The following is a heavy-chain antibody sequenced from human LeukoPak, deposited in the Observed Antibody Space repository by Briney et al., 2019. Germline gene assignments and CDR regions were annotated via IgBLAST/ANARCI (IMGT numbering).Heavy chain of an antibody. CDR2: IYPGDSDT. D-gene: IGHD1-20*01. V-gene: IGHV5-51*01. CDR1: GYSFTSYW. J-gene: IGHJ4*02. Sequence: GESLKISCKGSGYSFTSYWIGWVSQMPGKGREGMGRIYPGDSDTSYSQSFQRKVGISADKSISTAYLQLRRLTASDTAMYDYARLWGRITGPTSFDYWGQGTLVTVSS. CDR3: ARLWGRITGPTSFDY.